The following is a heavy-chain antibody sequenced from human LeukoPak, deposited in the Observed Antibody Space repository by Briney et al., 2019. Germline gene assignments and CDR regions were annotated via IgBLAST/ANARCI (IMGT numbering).Heavy chain of an antibody. CDR1: GGSISSYY. CDR3: ARGDRSGSFGYYFDY. D-gene: IGHD1-26*01. Sequence: SETLSLTCTVSGGSISSYYWSRVRQPPGEGLGWVGFIFYSGSTNYNPSLGSRVTISIDTSKDQFSLKLSSVTAADTAVYYCARGDRSGSFGYYFDYWGQGTLVTVSS. J-gene: IGHJ4*02. V-gene: IGHV4-59*01. CDR2: IFYSGST.